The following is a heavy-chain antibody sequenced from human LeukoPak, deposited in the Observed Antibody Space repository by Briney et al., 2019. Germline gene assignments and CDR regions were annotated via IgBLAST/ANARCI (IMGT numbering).Heavy chain of an antibody. CDR1: GYFISSGYY. CDR3: ARVGVYDYVWGSYRYSIDH. Sequence: SETLSLTCTVSGYFISSGYYWGWIRQPPGKGLEWIGSMYHSGSTYYNPSLKSRVTKSVDTSKNQFSLKLSSVTAADTAVYYCARVGVYDYVWGSYRYSIDHWGQGTQVTVSS. D-gene: IGHD3-16*02. J-gene: IGHJ4*02. CDR2: MYHSGST. V-gene: IGHV4-38-2*02.